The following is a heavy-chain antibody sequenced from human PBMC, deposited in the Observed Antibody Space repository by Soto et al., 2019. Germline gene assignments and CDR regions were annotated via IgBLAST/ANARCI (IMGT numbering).Heavy chain of an antibody. Sequence: VASVKVSCKASGYLFTAYSMHWVRLAPGQGLEWMGVVNPSGGSTKYAQNFQGRVTMTRDTSTTTIYMELSSLRSDDTAIYYCAREENCSGGTCYSEYLHRWGQGTLVTVSS. V-gene: IGHV1-46*01. D-gene: IGHD2-15*01. J-gene: IGHJ1*01. CDR3: AREENCSGGTCYSEYLHR. CDR2: VNPSGGST. CDR1: GYLFTAYS.